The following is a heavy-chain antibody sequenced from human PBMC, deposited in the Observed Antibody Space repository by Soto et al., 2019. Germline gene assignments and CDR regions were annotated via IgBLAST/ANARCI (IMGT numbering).Heavy chain of an antibody. CDR3: ATNSYYSLGV. J-gene: IGHJ6*02. Sequence: QVQLQESGPGLVKPSGTLSLTCAVSSGSISSAHWWNWVRQPPGKGLEWIGEIYHSGSTNYNPSLTSRVTVSVDKSMNQFSLKLTSVTAADTAVYYCATNSYYSLGVWGQGTTATVSS. CDR1: SGSISSAHW. V-gene: IGHV4-4*02. CDR2: IYHSGST.